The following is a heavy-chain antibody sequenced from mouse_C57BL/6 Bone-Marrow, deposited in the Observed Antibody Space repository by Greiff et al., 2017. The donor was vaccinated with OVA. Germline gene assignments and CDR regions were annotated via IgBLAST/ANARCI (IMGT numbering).Heavy chain of an antibody. V-gene: IGHV1-81*01. CDR3: ARGRYYYGSSCAMDY. CDR2: IYPRSGNT. D-gene: IGHD1-1*01. CDR1: GYTFTSYG. Sequence: VQLQQSGAELARPGASVKLSCKASGYTFTSYGISWVKQRTGQGLEWIGEIYPRSGNTYYNEKFKGKATLTADKSSSTAYMALRSLTSEDSAVYICARGRYYYGSSCAMDYWGQGTSVTVSS. J-gene: IGHJ4*01.